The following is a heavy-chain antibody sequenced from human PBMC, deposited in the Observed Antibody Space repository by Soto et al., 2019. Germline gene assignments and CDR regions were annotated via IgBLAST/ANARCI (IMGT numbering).Heavy chain of an antibody. CDR1: GFTFSSYG. CDR3: AKDQRDCGGDCYSSFDY. D-gene: IGHD2-21*02. J-gene: IGHJ4*02. V-gene: IGHV3-30*18. Sequence: GGSLRLSCAASGFTFSSYGMHWVRQAPGKGLEWVAVISYDGSNKYYADSVKGRFTISRDNSKNTLYLQMNSLRAEDTAVYYCAKDQRDCGGDCYSSFDYWGQGTLVTVSS. CDR2: ISYDGSNK.